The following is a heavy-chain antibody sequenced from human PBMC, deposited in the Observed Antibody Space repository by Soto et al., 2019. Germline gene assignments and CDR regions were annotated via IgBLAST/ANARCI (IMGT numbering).Heavy chain of an antibody. Sequence: SGPTLVNPTQTLTLTCTFSGFSLITSGMCVSLIRQPPGKALEWLALIDWDDDKYYSTSLKTRLTISKDTSKNQVVLTMTNMDPVDTATYYCARIRGPGDVYDYWGQGTLVTVSS. J-gene: IGHJ4*02. CDR1: GFSLITSGMC. D-gene: IGHD7-27*01. V-gene: IGHV2-70*01. CDR2: IDWDDDK. CDR3: ARIRGPGDVYDY.